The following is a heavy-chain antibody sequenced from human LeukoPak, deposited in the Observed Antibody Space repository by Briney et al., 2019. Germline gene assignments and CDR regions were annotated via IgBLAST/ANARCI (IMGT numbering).Heavy chain of an antibody. CDR2: IIPILGIA. V-gene: IGHV1-69*04. CDR3: AKDGARWY. Sequence: SVKVSCKASGGTFSSYAISWVRQAPGQGLEWMGRIIPILGIANYAQKFQGRVTMTRDTSISTAYMELSRLRSDDTAVYYCAKDGARWYWGQGTLVTVSS. J-gene: IGHJ4*02. CDR1: GGTFSSYA. D-gene: IGHD3-16*01.